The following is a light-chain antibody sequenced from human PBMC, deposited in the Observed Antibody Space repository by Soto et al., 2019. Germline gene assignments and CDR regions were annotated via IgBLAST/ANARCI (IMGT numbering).Light chain of an antibody. Sequence: QSVLTQPPSTSGTPGQRVTISCSGSSSNVGINSVNWYQQFPGAAPRLLIYTNDQRPSGVPGRFSGSKSGTSASLAISGLQSEDEADYYCAAWDDSRYGLLFGGGTKVTVL. CDR2: TND. J-gene: IGLJ2*01. V-gene: IGLV1-44*01. CDR3: AAWDDSRYGLL. CDR1: SSNVGINS.